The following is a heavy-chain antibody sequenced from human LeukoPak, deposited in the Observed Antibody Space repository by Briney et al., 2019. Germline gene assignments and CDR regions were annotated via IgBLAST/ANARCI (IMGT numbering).Heavy chain of an antibody. Sequence: SETLSLTCAVYGGSLSGYYWSWIRQPQGKGLEWIGEINHSGSTNYNPSLKSRVTISVDTSKNQFSLKLSSVTAADTAVYYCARVDDYGDWYSDYWGQGTLVTVSS. J-gene: IGHJ4*02. CDR1: GGSLSGYY. CDR3: ARVDDYGDWYSDY. D-gene: IGHD4-17*01. CDR2: INHSGST. V-gene: IGHV4-34*01.